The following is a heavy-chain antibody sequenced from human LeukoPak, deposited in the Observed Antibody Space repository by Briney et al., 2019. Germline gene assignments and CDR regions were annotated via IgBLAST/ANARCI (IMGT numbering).Heavy chain of an antibody. Sequence: GGSLRLSCAASGFTVSRYYMSWVRQAPGKGLEWVSVFYIDGNTYYAGSVRGRFTISRDNSKNTVYLQMNSLRAEDTALYYCAKTLGGIVGYLEYWGQGTLVTVSS. V-gene: IGHV3-66*01. CDR2: FYIDGNT. CDR3: AKTLGGIVGYLEY. CDR1: GFTVSRYY. D-gene: IGHD1-26*01. J-gene: IGHJ4*02.